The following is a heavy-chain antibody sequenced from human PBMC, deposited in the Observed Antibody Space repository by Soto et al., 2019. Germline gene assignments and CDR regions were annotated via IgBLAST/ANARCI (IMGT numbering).Heavy chain of an antibody. D-gene: IGHD1-20*01. CDR2: LIPIFGTA. J-gene: IGHJ5*02. Sequence: QVQLVQSGAEVKKPGSSVKVSCKASGGTFSSYAISWVRQAPGQGLEWMGGLIPIFGTANYAQKFQGRVTITADESTSTAELELSSLRSEDTALYYCARVPGDNWNDGGAWFDPWGQGTLVTVSS. CDR3: ARVPGDNWNDGGAWFDP. CDR1: GGTFSSYA. V-gene: IGHV1-69*12.